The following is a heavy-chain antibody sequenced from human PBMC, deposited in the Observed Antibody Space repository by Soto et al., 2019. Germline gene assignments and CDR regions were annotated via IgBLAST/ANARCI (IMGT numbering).Heavy chain of an antibody. D-gene: IGHD2-15*01. J-gene: IGHJ5*02. V-gene: IGHV4-31*03. Sequence: SETLSLTCTVSGGSISSGGYYWSWIRQHPGKGLEWIGYIYYSGSTYYNPSLKSRVTISVDTSKNQFSLKLSSVTAADTAVYYCARDWGYCSGGSCPFHNWFDPWGQGTLVTVSS. CDR3: ARDWGYCSGGSCPFHNWFDP. CDR2: IYYSGST. CDR1: GGSISSGGYY.